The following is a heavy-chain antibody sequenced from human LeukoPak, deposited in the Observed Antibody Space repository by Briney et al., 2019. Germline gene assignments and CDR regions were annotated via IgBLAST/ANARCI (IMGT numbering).Heavy chain of an antibody. CDR2: IKSDGSST. D-gene: IGHD1-26*01. V-gene: IGHV3-74*01. J-gene: IGHJ4*02. Sequence: GGSLRLSCVASRFTFRSYWMHWVRQGPGKGLVWVSRIKSDGSSTNYADSVKGRFTISRDNARNTLYLQMNSLRAADTAVYYCARERELPFDYWGQGTLVTVSS. CDR3: ARERELPFDY. CDR1: RFTFRSYW.